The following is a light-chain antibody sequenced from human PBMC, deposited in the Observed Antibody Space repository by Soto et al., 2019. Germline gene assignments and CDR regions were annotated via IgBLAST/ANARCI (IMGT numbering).Light chain of an antibody. Sequence: DIQLTQSPSFLSASVGDRVTITCRASQGISSYLAWYQQKPGKAPNLLIYDASTLQGGVPSRFSGSASGTEFTLTISSLQPEDFATYYCQQLNDYPITFGRGTRLEIK. CDR3: QQLNDYPIT. CDR1: QGISSY. CDR2: DAS. V-gene: IGKV1-9*01. J-gene: IGKJ5*01.